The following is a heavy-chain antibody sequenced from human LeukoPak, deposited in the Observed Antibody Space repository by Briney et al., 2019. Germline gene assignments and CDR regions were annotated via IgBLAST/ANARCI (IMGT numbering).Heavy chain of an antibody. CDR2: SGDSDGST. V-gene: IGHV3-23*01. D-gene: IGHD2-15*01. Sequence: GGSLRLSCAAFGFTLSGSGMSWVRQAPGKGLEWISSSGDSDGSTYYADSLKGRFTISRDNSKNTLYLQMNNLRAEDTAVYYCAKGGCRGTCNPLAYWGQGALVTVSP. J-gene: IGHJ4*02. CDR1: GFTLSGSG. CDR3: AKGGCRGTCNPLAY.